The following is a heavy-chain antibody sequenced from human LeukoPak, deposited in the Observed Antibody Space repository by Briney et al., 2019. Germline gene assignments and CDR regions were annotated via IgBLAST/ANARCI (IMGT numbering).Heavy chain of an antibody. Sequence: PGGSLRLSCAASGFTFSSYAMSWVRQAPGKGLEWVSAISGSGGSTYYADSVKGRFTISRDNSKNTLYVQMNSLRAEDTAIYYCAKDWATLVRGADYWGQGTLVTVSS. CDR2: ISGSGGST. CDR1: GFTFSSYA. J-gene: IGHJ4*02. V-gene: IGHV3-23*01. D-gene: IGHD3-10*01. CDR3: AKDWATLVRGADY.